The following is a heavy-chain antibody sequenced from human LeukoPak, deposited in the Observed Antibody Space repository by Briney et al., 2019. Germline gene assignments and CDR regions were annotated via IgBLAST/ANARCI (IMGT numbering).Heavy chain of an antibody. CDR3: GTHLDSNP. D-gene: IGHD2-2*03. Sequence: GGSLRLSCAASDFSFTNYAMSWVRQAPGKGLEWVSAVSNRGASTYYAASVKGRFTISRDNSKNTLYLQMNSLRAEDTAVYYCGTHLDSNPWGQGTLVTVSS. V-gene: IGHV3-23*01. J-gene: IGHJ5*02. CDR1: DFSFTNYA. CDR2: VSNRGAST.